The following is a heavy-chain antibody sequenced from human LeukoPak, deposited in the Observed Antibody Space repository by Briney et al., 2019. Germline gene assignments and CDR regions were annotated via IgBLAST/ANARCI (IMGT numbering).Heavy chain of an antibody. D-gene: IGHD5-24*01. Sequence: SETLSLTCIVSGGSISSYYWSWIRQPAGKGLEWIGRIYTSGSTNYNPSLKSRVTMSVDTSKNQFSLKLSSVTAADTAVYYCARERPLQTYYYYGMDVWGQGTTVTVSS. J-gene: IGHJ6*02. CDR3: ARERPLQTYYYYGMDV. CDR2: IYTSGST. CDR1: GGSISSYY. V-gene: IGHV4-4*07.